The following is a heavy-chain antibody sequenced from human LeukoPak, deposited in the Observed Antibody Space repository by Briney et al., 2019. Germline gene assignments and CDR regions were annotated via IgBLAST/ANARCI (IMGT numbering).Heavy chain of an antibody. CDR3: ARSWYYYDSSGYYHYFDY. J-gene: IGHJ4*02. CDR2: IYYSGST. Sequence: SETLSLTCAVYGGSISSYYWSWIRQPPGKGLEWIGYIYYSGSTNYNPSLKSPVTISVDTSKIQFSLNLSSVTAADTAVYYCARSWYYYDSSGYYHYFDYWGQGTLVTVSS. V-gene: IGHV4-59*08. D-gene: IGHD3-22*01. CDR1: GGSISSYY.